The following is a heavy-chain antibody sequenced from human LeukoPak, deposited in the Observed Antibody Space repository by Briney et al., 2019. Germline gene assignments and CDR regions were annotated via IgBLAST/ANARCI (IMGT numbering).Heavy chain of an antibody. CDR2: INHDGSAK. CDR1: GFTFSSNW. Sequence: PGGSLRLSCAASGFTFSSNWMTWVRQAPGKGLEWVANINHDGSAKYYVDSVKGRFTISRDNSRNTLYLQMSSLRVEDTGVYYCAKGLRGYNYGRVDYWGQGTLVTVSS. D-gene: IGHD5-18*01. V-gene: IGHV3-7*01. CDR3: AKGLRGYNYGRVDY. J-gene: IGHJ4*02.